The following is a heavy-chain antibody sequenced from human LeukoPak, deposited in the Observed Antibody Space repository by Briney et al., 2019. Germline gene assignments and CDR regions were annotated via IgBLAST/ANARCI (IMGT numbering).Heavy chain of an antibody. J-gene: IGHJ3*02. Sequence: ASVKVSCKASGYTFTSYYMHWVRQAPGQGLEWMGIINPSGGSTSYAQKFQGRVTMTRDMSTSTVYMELSSLRSEDTAVYYCARVGKTKKDIVVVPAADDAFDIWGQGTMVTVSS. CDR2: INPSGGST. CDR3: ARVGKTKKDIVVVPAADDAFDI. V-gene: IGHV1-46*01. CDR1: GYTFTSYY. D-gene: IGHD2-2*01.